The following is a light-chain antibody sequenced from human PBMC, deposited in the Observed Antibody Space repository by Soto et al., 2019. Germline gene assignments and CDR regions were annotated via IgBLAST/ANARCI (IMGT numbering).Light chain of an antibody. CDR3: QQYNNWPPVT. V-gene: IGKV3-15*01. Sequence: EIVMTQSPATLSVSPGERATLSCRASQSVNSNLAWYQQKPGQAPRLLIYGASTRATGVPARFSGSGSGTDFTLTINSLKSEAFAVYYCQQYNNWPPVTFGQGTRLEIK. CDR2: GAS. CDR1: QSVNSN. J-gene: IGKJ5*01.